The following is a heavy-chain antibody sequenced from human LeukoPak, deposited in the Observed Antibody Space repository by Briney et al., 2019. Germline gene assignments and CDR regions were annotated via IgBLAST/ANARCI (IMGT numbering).Heavy chain of an antibody. J-gene: IGHJ5*02. CDR2: IYTSGST. CDR3: ARAPGYYDSSGYYKNWFDP. V-gene: IGHV4-4*07. CDR1: GGSVSSYY. Sequence: PSETLSLTCTVSGGSVSSYYWSWIRQPAGKGLEWIGRIYTSGSTNYNPSLKSRVTISVDTSKNQFSLKLSSVTAADTAVYYCARAPGYYDSSGYYKNWFDPWGQGTLVTVSS. D-gene: IGHD3-22*01.